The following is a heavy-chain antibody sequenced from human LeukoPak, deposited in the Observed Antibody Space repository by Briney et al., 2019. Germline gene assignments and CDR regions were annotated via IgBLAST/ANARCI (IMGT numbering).Heavy chain of an antibody. CDR3: ARGDDGYNPTGY. D-gene: IGHD5-24*01. CDR2: IIPIFGTA. Sequence: SVKVSCKASGGTFSSYAISWVQQAPGQGLEWMGGIIPIFGTANYAQKFQGRVTITTDESTSTAYMELSSLRSEDTAVYYCARGDDGYNPTGYWGQGTLVTVSS. V-gene: IGHV1-69*05. J-gene: IGHJ4*02. CDR1: GGTFSSYA.